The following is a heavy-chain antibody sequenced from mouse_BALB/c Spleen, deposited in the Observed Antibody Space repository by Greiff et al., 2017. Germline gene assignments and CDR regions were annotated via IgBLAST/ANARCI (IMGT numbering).Heavy chain of an antibody. CDR1: GYTFSSYW. J-gene: IGHJ2*01. V-gene: IGHV1-9*01. CDR3: AISLDFDY. CDR2: ILPGSGST. Sequence: QVQLQQSGAELMKPGASVKISCKATGYTFSSYWIEWVKQRPGHGLEWIGEILPGSGSTNYNEKFKGKATFTSDISSNTAYMQLSSLTSEDSAVFYCAISLDFDYWGQVTTLTVSS.